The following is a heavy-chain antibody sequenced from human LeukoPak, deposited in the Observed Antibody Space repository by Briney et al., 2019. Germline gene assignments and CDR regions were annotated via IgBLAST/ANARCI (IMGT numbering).Heavy chain of an antibody. V-gene: IGHV4-39*01. CDR1: GGSISSSSYS. Sequence: PSETLCLTCTVSGGSISSSSYSWGWIRQPPGKGLEWIGSIYYSGSTFYNPSLKSRVTISVDTSKNQFSLKLSSVTAADTAVYYCARQGSGRSSDYWGQGTLVTVSS. CDR2: IYYSGST. J-gene: IGHJ4*02. CDR3: ARQGSGRSSDY. D-gene: IGHD1-26*01.